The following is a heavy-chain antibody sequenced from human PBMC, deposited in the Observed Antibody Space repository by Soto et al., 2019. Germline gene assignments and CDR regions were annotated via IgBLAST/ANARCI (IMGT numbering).Heavy chain of an antibody. J-gene: IGHJ4*02. CDR1: GFTFDDYG. CDR2: INWNGGST. V-gene: IGHV3-20*01. CDR3: ARVSELSDYIWGTYVSFFDY. D-gene: IGHD3-16*01. Sequence: SVGSLRLSCAASGFTFDDYGMSWVRQAPGKGLEWVSGINWNGGSTGYADSVKGRFTISRDNAKNSLYLQMNSLRAEDTALYHCARVSELSDYIWGTYVSFFDYWGQGTLVTVSS.